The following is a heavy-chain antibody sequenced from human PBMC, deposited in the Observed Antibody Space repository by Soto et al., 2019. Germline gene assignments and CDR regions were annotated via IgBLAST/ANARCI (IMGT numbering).Heavy chain of an antibody. CDR3: ARAAVSGWYPN. Sequence: SETLSLTCSVSGDSINSDKYYWGWIRQPPGKGLEWIGSIYFRGNTNYNPSLKSRVTISVDTSKNQFSLKLSSVTAADTAVYYCARAAVSGWYPNWGQGTLVTVSS. CDR1: GDSINSDKYY. J-gene: IGHJ4*02. V-gene: IGHV4-39*07. D-gene: IGHD6-19*01. CDR2: IYFRGNT.